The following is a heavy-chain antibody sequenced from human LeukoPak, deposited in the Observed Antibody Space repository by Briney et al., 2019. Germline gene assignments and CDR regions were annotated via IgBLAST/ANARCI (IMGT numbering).Heavy chain of an antibody. Sequence: ASVKVSCKASGYTFTGYYMHWARQAPGQGLEWMGWINPNSGGTNYAQKFQGRVTMTRDTSISTAYMELSRLRSDDTAVYYCARVPQRRTGIAAAVYWGQRTLVTVSS. CDR3: ARVPQRRTGIAAAVY. CDR1: GYTFTGYY. J-gene: IGHJ4*02. V-gene: IGHV1-2*02. D-gene: IGHD6-13*01. CDR2: INPNSGGT.